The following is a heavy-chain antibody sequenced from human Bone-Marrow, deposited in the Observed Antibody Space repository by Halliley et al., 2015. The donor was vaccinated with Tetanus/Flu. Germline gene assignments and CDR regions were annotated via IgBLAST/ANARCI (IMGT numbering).Heavy chain of an antibody. Sequence: SYDGTYNASADSVEGRFTISRDNSNNIVYLQMNSLRAEDTAVYYCAKEHYDDGSEYYSPDAFDVWGRGTLVTVSS. J-gene: IGHJ3*01. D-gene: IGHD3-22*01. CDR2: SYDGTYN. CDR3: AKEHYDDGSEYYSPDAFDV. V-gene: IGHV3-30*18.